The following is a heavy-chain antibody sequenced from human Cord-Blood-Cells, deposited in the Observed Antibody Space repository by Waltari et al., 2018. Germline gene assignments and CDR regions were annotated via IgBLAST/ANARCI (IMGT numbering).Heavy chain of an antibody. J-gene: IGHJ4*02. CDR3: AKEGRTTVTTRGAFDY. V-gene: IGHV3-23*01. Sequence: EVQLLVSGGGLVQPGGALRLSCAASGSTSGTYAMSWVRHAPGKGLEWVSAISGSGGSTYYADSVKGRFTISRDNSKNTLYLQMNSLRAEDTAVYYCAKEGRTTVTTRGAFDYWGQGTLVTVSS. CDR2: ISGSGGST. CDR1: GSTSGTYA. D-gene: IGHD4-17*01.